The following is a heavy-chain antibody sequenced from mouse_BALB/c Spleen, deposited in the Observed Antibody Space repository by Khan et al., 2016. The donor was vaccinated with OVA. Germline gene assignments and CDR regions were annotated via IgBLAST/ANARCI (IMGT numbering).Heavy chain of an antibody. J-gene: IGHJ2*01. CDR1: GFSFSTYS. D-gene: IGHD1-1*01. V-gene: IGHV5-6-4*01. CDR2: ISSGGSYT. CDR3: TRHRGYYGYNPYFDY. Sequence: EVELVESGGDLVRPGGSLKLSCVASGFSFSTYSMSWVRQTPEKRLEWVATISSGGSYTYSPDSVKGRFTISRDNAKNTLYLQMSSLKSEDTAMYYCTRHRGYYGYNPYFDYWGQGTTLTVSS.